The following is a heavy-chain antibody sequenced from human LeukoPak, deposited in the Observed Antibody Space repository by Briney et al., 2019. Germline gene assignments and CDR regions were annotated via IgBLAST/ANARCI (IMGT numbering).Heavy chain of an antibody. V-gene: IGHV3-74*01. CDR2: INGDGSET. J-gene: IGHJ4*02. D-gene: IGHD5/OR15-5a*01. CDR1: GFTLSNRW. Sequence: GGSLRLSYAASGFTLSNRWMHWVRHAPGKGLVWVSHINGDGSETNYADSVRGRFTISRDNAKNTLYLQMNSLRVDDTAVYYCTREEGSTDHWGQGTLVTVSS. CDR3: TREEGSTDH.